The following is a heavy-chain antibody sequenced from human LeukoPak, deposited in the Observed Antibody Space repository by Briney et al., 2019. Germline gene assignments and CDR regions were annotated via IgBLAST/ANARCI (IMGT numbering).Heavy chain of an antibody. V-gene: IGHV1-69*06. J-gene: IGHJ4*02. Sequence: GASVKVSCKASGGTFSSYAISWVRQAPGQGLEWMGGIIPIFGTANYAQKFQGRVTITADKSTSTAYMELSSLRSGDTAVYYCARSNTAMVLNHFDYWGQGTLVTVSS. CDR3: ARSNTAMVLNHFDY. D-gene: IGHD5-18*01. CDR2: IIPIFGTA. CDR1: GGTFSSYA.